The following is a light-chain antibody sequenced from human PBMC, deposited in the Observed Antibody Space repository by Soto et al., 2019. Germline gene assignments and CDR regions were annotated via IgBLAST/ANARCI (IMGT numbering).Light chain of an antibody. CDR1: QGVSRSY. CDR2: AAS. V-gene: IGKV3-20*01. Sequence: EIVLTQSPGTLSLSPGERATLFCRASQGVSRSYFAWYQQKPGQAPRLLIYAASSRATGVPDRFSGSGSGTDFTLTISRLEPEDFALYYCQQYGSSHPFAFGGGTKIEIK. J-gene: IGKJ4*01. CDR3: QQYGSSHPFA.